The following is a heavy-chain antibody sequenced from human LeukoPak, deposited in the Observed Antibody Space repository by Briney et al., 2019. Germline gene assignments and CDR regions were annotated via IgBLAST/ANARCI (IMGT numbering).Heavy chain of an antibody. CDR3: ARLITGTTTAFDT. Sequence: SETLSLTCSVSGGSISGYYWTWIRQPAGKGLEWIGRVYTSGSTHYNPSLKTRLTMSVDTPKNQFSLQLSSVTAADTAVYYCARLITGTTTAFDTWGQGTMVTVSS. V-gene: IGHV4-4*07. D-gene: IGHD1-7*01. CDR2: VYTSGST. CDR1: GGSISGYY. J-gene: IGHJ3*02.